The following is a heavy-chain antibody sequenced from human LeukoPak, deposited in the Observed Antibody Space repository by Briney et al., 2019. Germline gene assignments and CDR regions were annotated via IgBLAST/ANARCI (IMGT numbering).Heavy chain of an antibody. Sequence: PGESLKISCKGSGYSFTTYWVGWVRQMPGKGLEWMGSIYPDDSDARYSPSFQGQVTISVDKSISTTYLHWRSLKASDTAKYYCARRTFSSVWYYFDYWGQGTQVTVSS. CDR1: GYSFTTYW. CDR2: IYPDDSDA. V-gene: IGHV5-51*01. J-gene: IGHJ4*02. D-gene: IGHD6-19*01. CDR3: ARRTFSSVWYYFDY.